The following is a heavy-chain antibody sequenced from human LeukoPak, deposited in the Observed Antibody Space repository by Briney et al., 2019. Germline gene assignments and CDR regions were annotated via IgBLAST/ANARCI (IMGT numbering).Heavy chain of an antibody. CDR1: GFTFGGYG. CDR2: IAYDGSRA. J-gene: IGHJ4*02. CDR3: TRYNNDHFDY. D-gene: IGHD1-14*01. Sequence: GGSLRLSYAGSGFTFGGYGMHWFRQTPGKGLEWVAVIAYDGSRAFYAVSVKGRFTISRDNSKNTMSVQMDDLRAEDTAVYYCTRYNNDHFDYWGQGTLVTVSS. V-gene: IGHV3-33*01.